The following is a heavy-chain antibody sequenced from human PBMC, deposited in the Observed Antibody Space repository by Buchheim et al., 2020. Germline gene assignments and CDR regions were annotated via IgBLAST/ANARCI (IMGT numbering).Heavy chain of an antibody. Sequence: QVQLVQSGAEVSKPGSSVKVSCKASGDTFRSYAVSWVRQAPGHGLQWMGTIVLMFGTTTYAQEFEGRVTITADAVTTTAYMELSNLRSDDTAIYFCAREGLRLGELSARDYFDYWGQGTL. CDR1: GDTFRSYA. CDR2: IVLMFGTT. J-gene: IGHJ4*02. CDR3: AREGLRLGELSARDYFDY. D-gene: IGHD3-16*02. V-gene: IGHV1-69*18.